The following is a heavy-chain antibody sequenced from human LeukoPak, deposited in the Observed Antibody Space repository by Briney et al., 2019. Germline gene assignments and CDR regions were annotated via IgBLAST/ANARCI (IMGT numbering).Heavy chain of an antibody. Sequence: GGSLRLSCEASGFTFNTYSMNWARQAPGKGLEWVSAISDSGANTYYADSLKGRFTISRDNSENTLYLQMNSLRVEDTAVYFCAKDIGYSGFGSDYWGQGTLVTVPS. J-gene: IGHJ4*02. CDR3: AKDIGYSGFGSDY. D-gene: IGHD5-12*01. V-gene: IGHV3-23*01. CDR2: ISDSGANT. CDR1: GFTFNTYS.